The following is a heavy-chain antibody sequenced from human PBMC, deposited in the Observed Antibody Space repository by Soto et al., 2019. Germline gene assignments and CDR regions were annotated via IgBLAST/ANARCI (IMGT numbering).Heavy chain of an antibody. CDR1: GFTFSSFA. V-gene: IGHV3-30*03. CDR2: MSHDGNNK. Sequence: QVQLAESGGGVVQPGRSLRLSCAASGFTFSSFAMHWVRQAPGKGLEWVALMSHDGNNKVYAHSVKGRFAISRDNSKNTLYLQMNSLRPEDTAVYFCARDPSRFGDYGYFDFWGQGTLLTVSS. D-gene: IGHD4-17*01. CDR3: ARDPSRFGDYGYFDF. J-gene: IGHJ4*02.